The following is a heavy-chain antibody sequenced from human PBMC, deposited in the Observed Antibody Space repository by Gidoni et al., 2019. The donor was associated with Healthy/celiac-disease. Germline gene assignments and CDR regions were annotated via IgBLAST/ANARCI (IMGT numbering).Heavy chain of an antibody. CDR3: AGSYCSSTSCYPKGVYYYYYGMDV. J-gene: IGHJ6*02. CDR2: SIPILGIA. Sequence: QVQLVQSGAEVKKPGSSVKVSCKASGGTFSSYTISWVRQAPGQGLEWMGRSIPILGIANYAQKFQGRVTITADKSTITAYRELSSLRSEDTAVYYCAGSYCSSTSCYPKGVYYYYYGMDVWGQGTTVTVSS. V-gene: IGHV1-69*02. CDR1: GGTFSSYT. D-gene: IGHD2-2*01.